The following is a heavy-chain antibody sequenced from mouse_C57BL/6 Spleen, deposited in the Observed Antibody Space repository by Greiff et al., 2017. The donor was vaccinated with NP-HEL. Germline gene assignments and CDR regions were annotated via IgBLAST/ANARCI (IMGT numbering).Heavy chain of an antibody. CDR1: GYAFSSSW. V-gene: IGHV1-82*01. CDR2: IYPGDGDT. CDR3: GRGSAMDY. D-gene: IGHD3-1*01. J-gene: IGHJ4*01. Sequence: QVQLKESGPELVKPGASVKISCKASGYAFSSSWMNWVKQRPGKGLEWIGRIYPGDGDTNYNGKFKGKATLTADKSSSTAYMQLSSLTSEDSAVYFCGRGSAMDYWGQGTSVTVSS.